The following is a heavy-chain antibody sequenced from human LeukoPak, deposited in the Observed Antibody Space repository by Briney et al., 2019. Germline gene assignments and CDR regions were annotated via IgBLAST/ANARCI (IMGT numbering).Heavy chain of an antibody. J-gene: IGHJ4*02. CDR3: ARPLGDHYYDSSGSDY. D-gene: IGHD3-22*01. CDR2: ISSSSNYI. V-gene: IGHV3-21*04. Sequence: GGSLRLSCAASGFTFSSYSMNWVRQAPGKGLEWVSSISSSSNYIYYADSVKGRFTISRDNSKNTLYLQTNSLRAEDTAVYYCARPLGDHYYDSSGSDYWGQGTLVTVSS. CDR1: GFTFSSYS.